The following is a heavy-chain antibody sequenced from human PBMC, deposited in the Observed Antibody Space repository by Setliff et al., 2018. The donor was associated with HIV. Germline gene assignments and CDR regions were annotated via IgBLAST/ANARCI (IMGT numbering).Heavy chain of an antibody. Sequence: SDTLSLTCTVSGGSISSSSYYWGWIRQPPGKGLEWIGSFYYSGNTYYNPSLKSRVTISVDASRNQFSLKLSSVTAADTAVYYCAREPDSIPYDYWGQGTLVTVS. CDR2: FYYSGNT. D-gene: IGHD4-4*01. V-gene: IGHV4-39*07. J-gene: IGHJ4*02. CDR3: AREPDSIPYDY. CDR1: GGSISSSSYY.